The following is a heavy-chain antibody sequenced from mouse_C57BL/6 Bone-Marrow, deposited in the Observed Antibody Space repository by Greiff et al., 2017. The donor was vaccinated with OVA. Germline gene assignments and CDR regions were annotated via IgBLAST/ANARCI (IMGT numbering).Heavy chain of an antibody. D-gene: IGHD2-3*01. CDR1: GFTFTDYY. Sequence: EVKLVESGGGLVQPGGSLSLSCAASGFTFTDYYMSWVRQPPGKALEWLGFIRNKANGYTTEYSASVKGRFTISRDNSQSILYLQMNALRAEDSATYYCARYDSLDCYYGYYAMDYWGQGTSVTVSS. CDR3: ARYDSLDCYYGYYAMDY. CDR2: IRNKANGYTT. V-gene: IGHV7-3*01. J-gene: IGHJ4*01.